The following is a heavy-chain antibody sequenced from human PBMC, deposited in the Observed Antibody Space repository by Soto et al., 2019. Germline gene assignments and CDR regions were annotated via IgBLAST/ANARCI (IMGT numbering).Heavy chain of an antibody. CDR2: INEHGSET. D-gene: IGHD2-2*01. CDR1: GFTFSSYW. Sequence: PGGSLRLSCAASGFTFSSYWMTWVRQAPGKGLEWVANINEHGSETFYVDSVKGRFTISRDNAENSLFVQMNSLRGEDTAIYYCARHHSFCTSSTCYFDYWGQGALVTVSS. CDR3: ARHHSFCTSSTCYFDY. V-gene: IGHV3-7*03. J-gene: IGHJ4*02.